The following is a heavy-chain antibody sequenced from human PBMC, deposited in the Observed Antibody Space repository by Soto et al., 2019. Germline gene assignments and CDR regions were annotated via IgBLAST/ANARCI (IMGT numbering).Heavy chain of an antibody. CDR2: IWYDGTNI. CDR3: ARAPSSSDSYSPHTLGTFDY. Sequence: PGGSLRLSCAASGFIFSSYGMHWVRQAPGKRLEWVAVIWYDGTNIYYADSVKGRFTIARDNSKNTLYLQMNSLGAEDTAVYYCARAPSSSDSYSPHTLGTFDYWGQGTLVTVPQ. J-gene: IGHJ4*02. CDR1: GFIFSSYG. V-gene: IGHV3-33*01. D-gene: IGHD6-19*01.